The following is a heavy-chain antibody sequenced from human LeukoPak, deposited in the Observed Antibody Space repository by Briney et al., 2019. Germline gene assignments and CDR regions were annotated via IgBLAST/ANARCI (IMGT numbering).Heavy chain of an antibody. CDR1: GGTFSSYA. J-gene: IGHJ3*02. CDR2: IIPILGIA. D-gene: IGHD6-13*01. CDR3: ARDRGIAAAGTLVDAFDI. V-gene: IGHV1-69*04. Sequence: SVKVSCKASGGTFSSYAISWVRQAPGQGLEWMGRIIPILGIANYAQKFQGRVTITADKSTSTAYMELSSLRSQDTAVYYCARDRGIAAAGTLVDAFDIWGQGTMVTVSS.